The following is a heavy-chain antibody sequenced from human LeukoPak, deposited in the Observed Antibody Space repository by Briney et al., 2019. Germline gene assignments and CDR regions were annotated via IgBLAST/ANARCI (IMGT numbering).Heavy chain of an antibody. Sequence: GGSLRLSCAASGFSFSSHSMNWVRQAPGRGLEWVSYISSTSSSIYYADSVKGRYTISRDNAKNSLFLQMNSLRAEDTAVYYCARDIWGGVVPRHNDYWGQGTLVTVSS. CDR1: GFSFSSHS. V-gene: IGHV3-48*04. CDR3: ARDIWGGVVPRHNDY. D-gene: IGHD3-16*01. CDR2: ISSTSSSI. J-gene: IGHJ4*02.